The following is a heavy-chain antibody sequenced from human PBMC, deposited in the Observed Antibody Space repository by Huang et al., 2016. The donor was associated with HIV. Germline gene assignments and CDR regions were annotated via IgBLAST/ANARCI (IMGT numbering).Heavy chain of an antibody. V-gene: IGHV1-69*01. CDR2: IMPIFGTA. CDR3: ARAPIAGGGRDFDEGAEYDY. D-gene: IGHD6-13*01. J-gene: IGHJ4*02. CDR1: GGTFSSYG. Sequence: QVKLVQSGAEVKKPGSSVKVSCKASGGTFSSYGISLVQQAPGQGLEWMGGIMPIFGTAKYAQKFQDRVTITADESTSTTYMEVSSLRSEDTAVYYCARAPIAGGGRDFDEGAEYDYWGQGTLVTVSS.